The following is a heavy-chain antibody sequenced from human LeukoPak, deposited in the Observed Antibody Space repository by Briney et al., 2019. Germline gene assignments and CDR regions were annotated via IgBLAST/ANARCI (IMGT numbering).Heavy chain of an antibody. V-gene: IGHV3-7*04. J-gene: IGHJ4*02. Sequence: GGSLRLSCAVSGFTFSNFWMCWVRQAPGRGLEWVANIRPEGNEKYHVESVKGRFTISRDNAKNSLFLQMNGLRVEDTAVYYCARGDDFSGDHWGQGTLVTVSS. D-gene: IGHD1-1*01. CDR3: ARGDDFSGDH. CDR1: GFTFSNFW. CDR2: IRPEGNEK.